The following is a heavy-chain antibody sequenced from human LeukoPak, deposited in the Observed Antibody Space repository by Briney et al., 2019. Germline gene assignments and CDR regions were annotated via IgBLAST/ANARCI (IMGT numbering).Heavy chain of an antibody. CDR2: VYSGGST. J-gene: IGHJ6*02. D-gene: IGHD3-3*01. CDR3: ARGEYDYDFWSGYLYYYGMDV. V-gene: IGHV3-53*01. Sequence: GGSLRLSCAASGFTVSSNYMSWVRQAPGKGLEWVSVVYSGGSTYYADSVKGRFTISRDNSKNTLYLQMNSLRAEDTAVYYCARGEYDYDFWSGYLYYYGMDVWGQGTTVTVSS. CDR1: GFTVSSNY.